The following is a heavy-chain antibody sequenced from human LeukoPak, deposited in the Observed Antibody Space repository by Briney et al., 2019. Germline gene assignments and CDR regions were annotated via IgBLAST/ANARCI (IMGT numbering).Heavy chain of an antibody. CDR3: IVFGDSNH. V-gene: IGHV3-53*01. CDR2: IHTSGDT. Sequence: GGSLRLSCAASGLTGSHNYVSWVRQAPGKGLEWVSAIHTSGDTYYADSVEGRFTISRDTSKNTLYLQINSLRVEDTAVYYCIVFGDSNHWGQGTLVTVSS. CDR1: GLTGSHNY. D-gene: IGHD4-17*01. J-gene: IGHJ5*02.